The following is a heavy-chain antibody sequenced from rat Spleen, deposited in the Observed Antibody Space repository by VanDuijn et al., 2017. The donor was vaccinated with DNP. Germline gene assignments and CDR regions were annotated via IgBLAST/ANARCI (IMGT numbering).Heavy chain of an antibody. CDR1: GLNFNDYW. Sequence: EVKLVESGGGLVQPGRSLKLSCAASGLNFNDYWMGWVRQAPGKGLKWIGEINEGGITMNYIPSLKDKFIISRDNAQNTLYLQMSKLGSEDTAIYYCSRAQFTRVLDYWGQGVMVTVSS. V-gene: IGHV4-2*01. J-gene: IGHJ2*01. D-gene: IGHD1-4*01. CDR2: INEGGITM. CDR3: SRAQFTRVLDY.